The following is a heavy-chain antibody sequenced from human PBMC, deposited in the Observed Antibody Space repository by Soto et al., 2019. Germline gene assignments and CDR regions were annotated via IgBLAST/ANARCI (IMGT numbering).Heavy chain of an antibody. Sequence: AGGSLRLSCVASGFTFSNYGMHWVRQAPGKGLEWVAGIDYNEINQYYLDPVKGRFTISRDQSKNTLYLQMNSLRAEDTAVYYCARDFCPVPTCYDLWGQGVLVTVSS. CDR3: ARDFCPVPTCYDL. V-gene: IGHV3-33*01. CDR2: IDYNEINQ. J-gene: IGHJ4*02. D-gene: IGHD2-2*01. CDR1: GFTFSNYG.